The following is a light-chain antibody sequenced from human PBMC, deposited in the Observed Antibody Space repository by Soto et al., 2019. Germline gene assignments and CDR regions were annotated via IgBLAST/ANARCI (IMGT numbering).Light chain of an antibody. Sequence: DSQLTQSPSFLSASVGDRVTITCRASQGISSYLAWYQQKPGKAPKLLIYGASTLQSGVPSRFSGSGSGTEFTLIISSVQPEDSAIYYCQQLNTYPLTFGGGTKVEIK. J-gene: IGKJ4*01. V-gene: IGKV1-9*01. CDR3: QQLNTYPLT. CDR2: GAS. CDR1: QGISSY.